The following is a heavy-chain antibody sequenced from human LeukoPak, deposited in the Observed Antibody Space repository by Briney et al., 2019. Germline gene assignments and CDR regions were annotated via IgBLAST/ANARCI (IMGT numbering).Heavy chain of an antibody. Sequence: ASVKVSFKAXXXTXXIYSISWVCPAPGQGLGWMGWISAYNGNTNYSQKFQGRVNMTPDTSTSTAYMELRSLRSDDTAVYYCAREEVTMVQGVNIGYYYYYMDVWGKGTTVTVSS. CDR2: ISAYNGNT. CDR1: XXTXXIYS. D-gene: IGHD3-10*01. CDR3: AREEVTMVQGVNIGYYYYYMDV. J-gene: IGHJ6*03. V-gene: IGHV1-18*01.